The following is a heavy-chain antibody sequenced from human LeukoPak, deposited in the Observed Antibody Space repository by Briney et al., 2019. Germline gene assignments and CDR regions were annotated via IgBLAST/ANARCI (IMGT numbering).Heavy chain of an antibody. J-gene: IGHJ3*02. V-gene: IGHV3-74*01. CDR2: INPDGSDT. CDR3: ARDFNYCSGGSCYDVYDI. Sequence: GGSLRLSCAASTFTFSSDWMHWVRQAPGKGLVWDSRINPDGSDTTYADSVKGRFTISRDNAKNTLYLQMNSLRAKDTAVYYCARDFNYCSGGSCYDVYDIWGQGTMVTVSS. D-gene: IGHD2-15*01. CDR1: TFTFSSDW.